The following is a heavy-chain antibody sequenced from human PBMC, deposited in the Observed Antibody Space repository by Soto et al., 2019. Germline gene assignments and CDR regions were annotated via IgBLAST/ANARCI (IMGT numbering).Heavy chain of an antibody. CDR3: AADLYYYDSSGYTTGY. V-gene: IGHV3-30*03. J-gene: IGHJ4*02. CDR1: GFTFSSYG. CDR2: ISYDGSNK. D-gene: IGHD3-22*01. Sequence: QVQLVESGGGVVQPGRSLRLSCAASGFTFSSYGMHWVRQAPGKGLEWVVVISYDGSNKYYADSVQGRFTISRDHSKHTLDLHMNSLAADDTAVYYCAADLYYYDSSGYTTGYWGQGTLVTVSS.